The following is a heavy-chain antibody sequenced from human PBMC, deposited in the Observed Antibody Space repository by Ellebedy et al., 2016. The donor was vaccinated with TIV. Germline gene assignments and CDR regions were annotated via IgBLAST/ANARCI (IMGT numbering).Heavy chain of an antibody. Sequence: SETLSLTXIVSGVSITSGGYYWSWIRQYPGRGLEWIGYMYYSGTTYYNPSLKSRVTISVDTSKNHLSLKLTSVTAADTAVYYCARTLFSSTWYPFEYWGQGTLVTVSS. D-gene: IGHD6-13*01. CDR1: GVSITSGGYY. CDR2: MYYSGTT. CDR3: ARTLFSSTWYPFEY. J-gene: IGHJ4*02. V-gene: IGHV4-31*03.